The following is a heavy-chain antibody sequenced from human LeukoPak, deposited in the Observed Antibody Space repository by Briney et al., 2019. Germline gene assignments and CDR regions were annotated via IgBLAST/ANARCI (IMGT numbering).Heavy chain of an antibody. CDR1: GFTFSSYG. CDR3: ARGREARPDY. Sequence: GGSLRLSCSASGFTFSSYGMHWVRQAPGKGLEWVAFIRYDGSNKYYADSVKGRFTISRDNSKNTLYLQMNSLRAEDTAVYYCARGREARPDYWGQGTLVTVSS. J-gene: IGHJ4*02. V-gene: IGHV3-30*02. CDR2: IRYDGSNK. D-gene: IGHD1-26*01.